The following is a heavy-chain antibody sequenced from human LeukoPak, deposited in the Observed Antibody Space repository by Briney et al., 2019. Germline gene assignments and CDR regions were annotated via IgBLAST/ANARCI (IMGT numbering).Heavy chain of an antibody. D-gene: IGHD3-9*01. CDR2: IRYDGSNK. Sequence: GGSLRLSRAASGFTFSSYGMQWVRQAPGKGLEWVAFIRYDGSNKYYADSVKGRFTISRDNSKNTLYLQMNSLRAEDTAVYYCAKDRYYDILTGYIDYWGQGTLVTVSS. J-gene: IGHJ4*02. V-gene: IGHV3-30*02. CDR3: AKDRYYDILTGYIDY. CDR1: GFTFSSYG.